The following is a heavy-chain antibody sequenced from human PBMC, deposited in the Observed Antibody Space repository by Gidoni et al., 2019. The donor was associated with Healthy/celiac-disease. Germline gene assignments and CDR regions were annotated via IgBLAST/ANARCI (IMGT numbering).Heavy chain of an antibody. CDR1: GFTFSSYT. Sequence: EVQLVESGGGLVKPGGSLRPTCAASGFTFSSYTMNWVRQAPGKGLAWVSYISSSSSYIYYADSVKGRFTISRDNAKNSLYLQMNSLRAEDTAVYYCAKVHNSFDYWGQVTLVTVSS. CDR2: ISSSSSYI. J-gene: IGHJ4*02. V-gene: IGHV3-21*01. CDR3: AKVHNSFDY. D-gene: IGHD1-20*01.